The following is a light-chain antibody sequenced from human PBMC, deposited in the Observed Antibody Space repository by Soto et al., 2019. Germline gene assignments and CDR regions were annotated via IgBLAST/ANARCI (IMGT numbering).Light chain of an antibody. CDR1: QSVSSN. CDR3: QQYNNWPIT. V-gene: IGKV3-15*01. J-gene: IGKJ5*01. Sequence: EIVMTQSPATLSVSPGERATLSCRASQSVSSNLAWYQQKPGQAPRLLIYGASTRATDIPARFSGSGSGTEFTLTISSLQSEDFAVYYCQQYNNWPITFGQGTRLEMK. CDR2: GAS.